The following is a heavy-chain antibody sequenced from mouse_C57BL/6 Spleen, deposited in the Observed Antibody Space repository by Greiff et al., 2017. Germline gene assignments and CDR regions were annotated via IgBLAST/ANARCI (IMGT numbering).Heavy chain of an antibody. CDR1: GFTFSSYA. CDR3: AREGVFRYFDV. J-gene: IGHJ1*03. Sequence: DVKLVESGGGLVKPGGSLKLSCAASGFTFSSYALSWVRQTPEKRLEWVATISDGGSYTYYPDNVKGRFTISRDNAKNNLYLQMSHLKSEDTAMYYCAREGVFRYFDVWGTGTTVTVSS. CDR2: ISDGGSYT. V-gene: IGHV5-4*01.